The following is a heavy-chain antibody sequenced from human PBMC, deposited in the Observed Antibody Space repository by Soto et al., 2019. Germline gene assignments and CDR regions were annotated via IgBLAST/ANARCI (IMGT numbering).Heavy chain of an antibody. D-gene: IGHD1-26*01. J-gene: IGHJ6*02. CDR2: ISFDGSNG. Sequence: SLRLSCGGSGFTFSSYGMRWVRQAPGKGLEWVAAISFDGSNGYYGDSVRGRFTISRDNSKNTLYLQMNSLRPEDTAVYYCAKDGNWELLPSTGMDVWGQGTTVTVSS. CDR3: AKDGNWELLPSTGMDV. CDR1: GFTFSSYG. V-gene: IGHV3-30*18.